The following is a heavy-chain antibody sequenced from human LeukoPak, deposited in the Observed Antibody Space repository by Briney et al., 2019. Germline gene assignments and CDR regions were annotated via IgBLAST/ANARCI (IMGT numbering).Heavy chain of an antibody. V-gene: IGHV3-23*01. CDR2: ISGSGGST. CDR1: GFTFSSNA. CDR3: AKTELVMNYYYYVDV. Sequence: GGSLRLSCAASGFTFSSNAMSWVRQAPGKGLEWVSAISGSGGSTYYTDSVKGRFTISRDNSKNTLHLQMNNLKAEDTAVYYCAKTELVMNYYYYVDVWGKGTTVTVSS. D-gene: IGHD2-21*01. J-gene: IGHJ6*03.